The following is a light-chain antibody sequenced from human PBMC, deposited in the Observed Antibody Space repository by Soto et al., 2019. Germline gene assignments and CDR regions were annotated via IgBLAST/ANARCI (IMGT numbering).Light chain of an antibody. Sequence: EIVLTQSPGTLSLSPGERATLSCRTSESVSSSYLAWYQQKPGQAPRLLIYGASTRATGIPDRFSGSGSGTDFTLTISWLEPEDSAVYYCQQYGGSPRTFGQGTKVEIK. CDR2: GAS. J-gene: IGKJ1*01. V-gene: IGKV3-20*01. CDR1: ESVSSSY. CDR3: QQYGGSPRT.